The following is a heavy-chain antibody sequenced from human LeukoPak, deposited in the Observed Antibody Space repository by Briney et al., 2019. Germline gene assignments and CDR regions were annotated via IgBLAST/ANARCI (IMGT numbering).Heavy chain of an antibody. J-gene: IGHJ6*03. D-gene: IGHD5-24*01. CDR1: GGSISSSSYY. CDR2: INHSGST. Sequence: SETLSLTCTVSGGSISSSSYYWGWIRQPPGKGLEWIGEINHSGSTNYNPSLKSRVTISVDTSKNQFSLKLSSVTAADTAVYYCARGRERWKRRVYMDVWGKGTTVTVSS. CDR3: ARGRERWKRRVYMDV. V-gene: IGHV4-39*07.